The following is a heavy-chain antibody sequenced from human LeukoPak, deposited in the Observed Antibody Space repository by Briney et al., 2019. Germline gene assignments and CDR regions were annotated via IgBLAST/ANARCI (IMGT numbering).Heavy chain of an antibody. CDR3: ARDLYDFWSGYYSIDY. D-gene: IGHD3-3*01. CDR2: INHSGST. V-gene: IGHV4-34*01. J-gene: IGHJ4*02. Sequence: SETLSLTCAVYGGSFGGYYWSWIRQPPGKGLEWIGEINHSGSTNYNPSLTSRVTISVDTSKNQFSLKLSSVTAADTAVYYCARDLYDFWSGYYSIDYWGQGTLVTVSS. CDR1: GGSFGGYY.